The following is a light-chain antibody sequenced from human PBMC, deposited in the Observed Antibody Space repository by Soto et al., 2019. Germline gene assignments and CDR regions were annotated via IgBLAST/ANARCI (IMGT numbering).Light chain of an antibody. CDR3: SSYTSSVIHVV. V-gene: IGLV2-14*01. CDR2: EVN. CDR1: SSDVGGYNF. J-gene: IGLJ2*01. Sequence: QSALTQPASMSGSPGQSITISCTGSSSDVGGYNFVSWYQHHPGKAPKLMIYEVNNRPSGVSNRFSGSKSGNTASLTISGLQAEDEADYYCSSYTSSVIHVVFGGGTKLTVL.